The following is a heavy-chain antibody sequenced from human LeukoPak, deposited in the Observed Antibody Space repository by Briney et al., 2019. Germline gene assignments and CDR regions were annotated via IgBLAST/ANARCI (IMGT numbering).Heavy chain of an antibody. CDR1: GFTFSRYW. J-gene: IGHJ6*03. Sequence: GGSLRLSCAASGFTFSRYWMNWVRQAPGKGLEWVSYISGSSTTLYYADSVKGRFTISRDNAKNSLYLQMNSLRADDTAVYYCARFAAGGSYYYYMDVWGKGTTVTVSS. D-gene: IGHD6-25*01. CDR2: ISGSSTTL. CDR3: ARFAAGGSYYYYMDV. V-gene: IGHV3-48*01.